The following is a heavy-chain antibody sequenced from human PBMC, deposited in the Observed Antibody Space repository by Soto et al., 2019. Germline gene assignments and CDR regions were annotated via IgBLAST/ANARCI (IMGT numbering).Heavy chain of an antibody. CDR3: ATWHEREHAYDV. CDR2: LYDVDGS. V-gene: IGHV3-53*01. D-gene: IGHD1-1*01. J-gene: IGHJ3*01. CDR1: GLTVSGKKY. Sequence: DVQLVESGGGLMQPGASLRLSCAASGLTVSGKKYVAWVRQAPGKGLEWVSALYDVDGSFYADAVKGRFTTSSDSSKTTVYLQMNGLRPDDTAVYYCATWHEREHAYDVWGQGTTVTVSS.